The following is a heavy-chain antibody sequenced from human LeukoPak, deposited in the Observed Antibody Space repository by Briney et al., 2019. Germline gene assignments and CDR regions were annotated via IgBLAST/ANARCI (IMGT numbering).Heavy chain of an antibody. CDR1: GFTFSNYD. V-gene: IGHV3-30*02. CDR3: AKDIGRRIFGVAYDAFHI. CDR2: MRNDGSQI. Sequence: RGSLRLSCVASGFTFSNYDMHWVRQAPGKGLEWVASMRNDGSQIYHADSVKGRFTISRDNSKNTLYPQMNSLRVEDTAIYYCAKDIGRRIFGVAYDAFHIWGQGTMVTVSS. D-gene: IGHD3-3*01. J-gene: IGHJ3*02.